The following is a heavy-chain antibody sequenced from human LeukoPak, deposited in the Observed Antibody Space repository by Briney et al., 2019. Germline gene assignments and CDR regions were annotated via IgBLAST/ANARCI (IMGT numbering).Heavy chain of an antibody. J-gene: IGHJ6*03. V-gene: IGHV1-46*01. CDR2: INPSGGST. CDR1: GYTFTSYY. D-gene: IGHD5-24*01. Sequence: ASVKVSCKASGYTFTSYYMHWVRQAPGQGLEWMGIINPSGGSTSYAQKFQGRVTMTRDTSTSTVYMELSSLRSEDTAVYYCARVGSDGYNPHYHYYYYMDVWGKGTTVTVSS. CDR3: ARVGSDGYNPHYHYYYYMDV.